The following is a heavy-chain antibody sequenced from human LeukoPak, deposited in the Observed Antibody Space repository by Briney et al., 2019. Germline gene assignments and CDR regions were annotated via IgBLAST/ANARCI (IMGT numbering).Heavy chain of an antibody. CDR3: ARIGIVVVTPYFEY. CDR2: ISAYNGNT. D-gene: IGHD2-21*02. V-gene: IGHV1-18*01. CDR1: GYTFTSYG. Sequence: GASVKVSCKASGYTFTSYGISWVRQAPGQGLEWMGWISAYNGNTNYAQKLQGRVTMTTDTSTSTAYMELRSLRSDDTAVYYCARIGIVVVTPYFEYWGQGTLVTVSS. J-gene: IGHJ4*02.